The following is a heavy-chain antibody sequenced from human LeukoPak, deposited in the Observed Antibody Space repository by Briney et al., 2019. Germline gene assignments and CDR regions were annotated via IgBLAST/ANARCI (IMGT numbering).Heavy chain of an antibody. D-gene: IGHD2-2*01. CDR3: ATSPTQVDCTSTSCREYFPH. Sequence: SETLSLTCSVSGGSINNYYCSWIRQPAGKGLEWIGRFYTAAKTDYNPSLKSRITLSLDTSKNQFSLQLNSVTAADTAVYYCATSPTQVDCTSTSCREYFPHWGQGTLVTVS. V-gene: IGHV4-4*07. CDR1: GGSINNYY. J-gene: IGHJ1*01. CDR2: FYTAAKT.